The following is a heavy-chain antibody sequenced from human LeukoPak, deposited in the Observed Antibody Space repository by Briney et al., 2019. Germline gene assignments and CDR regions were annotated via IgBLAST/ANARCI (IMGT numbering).Heavy chain of an antibody. CDR2: ISWNSGSI. Sequence: QPGRSLRLSCAASGFTFDDYAMHWVRQAPGKGLEWVSGISWNSGSIGYADSVKGRFTISRDNAKNSVYLQMNSLRAEDTALYYCARGDYYEYSGCYDYWGQGTLVIVSS. V-gene: IGHV3-9*01. D-gene: IGHD3-22*01. CDR3: ARGDYYEYSGCYDY. CDR1: GFTFDDYA. J-gene: IGHJ4*02.